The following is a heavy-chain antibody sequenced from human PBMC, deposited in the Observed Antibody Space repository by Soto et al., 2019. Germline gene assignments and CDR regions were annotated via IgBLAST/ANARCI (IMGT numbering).Heavy chain of an antibody. CDR2: LTNDGGYT. J-gene: IGHJ3*01. V-gene: IGHV3-11*01. Sequence: PGGSLRLSCKASGFTFSGHYMNWIRQAPGKGLEWLAYLTNDGGYTYYADSVRGRFTIWRDNAKDSLYLQINDLRADDTGVYYCAKDRRDHNTRTDAFAVWGQGTTVTVSS. CDR1: GFTFSGHY. CDR3: AKDRRDHNTRTDAFAV. D-gene: IGHD5-18*01.